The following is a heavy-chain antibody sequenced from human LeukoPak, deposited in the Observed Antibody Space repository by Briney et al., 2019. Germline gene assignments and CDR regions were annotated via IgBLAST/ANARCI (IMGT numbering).Heavy chain of an antibody. CDR1: GGSISSYY. J-gene: IGHJ4*02. CDR2: IYYSGST. V-gene: IGHV4-59*01. D-gene: IGHD6-13*01. Sequence: SETLSLTCTVSGGSISSYYWSWIRQPPGKGLEWIGYIYYSGSTNYNPSLKSRVTISVDTSKNQFSLKLSSVTAADTAVYYCARGRGSSWFLFDYWGLGTLVTVSS. CDR3: ARGRGSSWFLFDY.